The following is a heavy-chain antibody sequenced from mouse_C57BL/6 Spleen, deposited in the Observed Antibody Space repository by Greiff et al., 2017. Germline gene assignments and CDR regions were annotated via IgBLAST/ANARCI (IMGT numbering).Heavy chain of an antibody. Sequence: QVQLQQPGAELVRPGTSVKLSCKASGYTFTSYWMHWVKQRPGQGLEWIGVIDPSDSYTNYNQKFKGKATLTVDTSSSTAYMQLSSLTSEDSAVYYCAGGSNYTYYYAMDDWGQGTSVTVSS. V-gene: IGHV1-59*01. D-gene: IGHD2-5*01. CDR3: AGGSNYTYYYAMDD. J-gene: IGHJ4*01. CDR2: IDPSDSYT. CDR1: GYTFTSYW.